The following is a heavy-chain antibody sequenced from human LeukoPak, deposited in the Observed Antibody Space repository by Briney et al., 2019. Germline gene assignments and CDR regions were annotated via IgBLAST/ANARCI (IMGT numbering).Heavy chain of an antibody. Sequence: ASVKVSCKASGYTFTTYGISWVRQAPGQGLEWMGWSSPYNGNTNYAQKLRGRVTMTTDTSTSTAYMELRSLRSDDTAVYYCARNLWFGESSDAFDMWGQGTMVTVSS. CDR1: GYTFTTYG. CDR2: SSPYNGNT. CDR3: ARNLWFGESSDAFDM. J-gene: IGHJ3*02. V-gene: IGHV1-18*01. D-gene: IGHD3-10*01.